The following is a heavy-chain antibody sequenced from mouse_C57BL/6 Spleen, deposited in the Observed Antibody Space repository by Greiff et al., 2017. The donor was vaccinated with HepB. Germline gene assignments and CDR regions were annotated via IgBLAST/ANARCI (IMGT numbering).Heavy chain of an antibody. D-gene: IGHD4-1*01. CDR1: GYTFTSYW. V-gene: IGHV1-64*01. Sequence: QVQLQQPGAELVKPGASVKLSCKASGYTFTSYWMHWVKQRPGQGLEWIGMIHPNSGSTNYNEKFKSKATLTVDKSSSTAYMQLSSLTSEDSAVYFCARKGELGHWYFDVWGTGTTVTVSS. CDR2: IHPNSGST. CDR3: ARKGELGHWYFDV. J-gene: IGHJ1*03.